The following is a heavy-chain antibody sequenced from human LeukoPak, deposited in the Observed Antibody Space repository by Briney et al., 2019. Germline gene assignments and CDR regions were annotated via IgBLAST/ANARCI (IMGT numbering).Heavy chain of an antibody. D-gene: IGHD5-12*01. J-gene: IGHJ4*02. CDR2: IKHDGSEA. Sequence: GGSLRLSCAASGFTFSSYWMSWVRQAPGKGLEWGANIKHDGSEAYYVASVKGRFTISKDNAKNSLYLQMNSLRTEDTAVYYCVKGRGGYVKYKNFDYWGQGTLVTVSS. CDR3: VKGRGGYVKYKNFDY. V-gene: IGHV3-7*01. CDR1: GFTFSSYW.